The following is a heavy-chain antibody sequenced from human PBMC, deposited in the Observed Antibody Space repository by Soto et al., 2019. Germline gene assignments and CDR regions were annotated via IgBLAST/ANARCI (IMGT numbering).Heavy chain of an antibody. CDR2: IIPIFDIT. V-gene: IGHV1-69*01. CDR3: ARPDEGGYSSNHHYYYALDV. J-gene: IGHJ6*02. D-gene: IGHD3-22*01. Sequence: QVQLVQSGAEVKKPGSSVKVSCKASGGTFRSYSISWVRQAPGQGLEWMGGIIPIFDITNYAQKFQGRVTITADESTSTAYLDLSSLASDDTAVYYCARPDEGGYSSNHHYYYALDVWGQGTTVTV. CDR1: GGTFRSYS.